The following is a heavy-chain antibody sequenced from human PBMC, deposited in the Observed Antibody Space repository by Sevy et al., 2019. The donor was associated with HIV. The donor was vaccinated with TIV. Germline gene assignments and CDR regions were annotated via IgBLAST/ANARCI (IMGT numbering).Heavy chain of an antibody. CDR3: GSTSMIGVVITTSWYFDL. D-gene: IGHD3-22*01. V-gene: IGHV4-39*01. CDR1: GGSISSSSYY. Sequence: SETLSLTCTVSGGSISSSSYYWGWIRQPPGKGLEWIGSIYYSGSTYYNPSLRSRGTISVDTSKNQFSLKLSSVTAADAAVYYCGSTSMIGVVITTSWYFDLWGRGTLVTVSS. CDR2: IYYSGST. J-gene: IGHJ2*01.